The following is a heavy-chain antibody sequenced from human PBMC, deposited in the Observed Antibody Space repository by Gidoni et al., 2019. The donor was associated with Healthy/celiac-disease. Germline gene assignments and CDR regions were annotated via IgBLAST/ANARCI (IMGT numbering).Heavy chain of an antibody. V-gene: IGHV3-15*01. CDR2: IKSKTDGGTT. CDR1: GFTFSNAW. Sequence: EVQLVESGGGLVKPGGSLRLPCAASGFTFSNAWMSWVRQAPGKGLEWVGRIKSKTDGGTTDYAAPVKGRFTISRDDSKNTLYLQMNSLKTEDTAVYYCTPRGGFGELYYWGQGTLVTVSS. J-gene: IGHJ4*02. D-gene: IGHD3-10*01. CDR3: TPRGGFGELYY.